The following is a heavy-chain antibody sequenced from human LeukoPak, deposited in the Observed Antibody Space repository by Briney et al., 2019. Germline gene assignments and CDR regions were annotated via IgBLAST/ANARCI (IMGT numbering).Heavy chain of an antibody. CDR2: IRYDGSNK. D-gene: IGHD3-22*01. CDR3: ARVMYYDSSGYAY. Sequence: GGSLRLSCAASGFTFSSYGMHWVRQAPGKGLEGVAFIRYDGSNKYYADSVKGRFTISRDNAKNTLYLQMNSLRAEDTAVYYCARVMYYDSSGYAYWGQGTLVTVSS. CDR1: GFTFSSYG. J-gene: IGHJ4*02. V-gene: IGHV3-30*02.